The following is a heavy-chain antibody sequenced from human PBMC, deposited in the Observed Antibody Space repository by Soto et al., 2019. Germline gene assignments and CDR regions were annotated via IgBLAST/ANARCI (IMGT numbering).Heavy chain of an antibody. D-gene: IGHD6-13*01. CDR3: AHRFSAAGLFDH. CDR1: GFSLDTRGVG. CDR2: IYGNDEQ. J-gene: IGHJ5*02. V-gene: IGHV2-5*01. Sequence: QITLKESGPTLVTPRQTLTLTCTFSGFSLDTRGVGVGWVRQPPGKALEWLALIYGNDEQRLNPSLQSRLTIAKDTPKSQVVLTMTNMDPVDTATYFCAHRFSAAGLFDHWGQGTLVSVSS.